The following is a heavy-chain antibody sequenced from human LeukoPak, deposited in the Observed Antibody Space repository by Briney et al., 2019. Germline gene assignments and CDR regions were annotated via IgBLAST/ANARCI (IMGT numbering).Heavy chain of an antibody. CDR1: GGSFSGYY. Sequence: SETLALTCAVYGGSFSGYYWSWIRQPPGKGLEWIGEINHSGSTNYNPSLKSRVTISVDTSKNQFSLKLSSVTAADTAVYYCARGRITIFGGGRASNWFDPWGQGTLVTVSS. D-gene: IGHD3-3*01. CDR2: INHSGST. J-gene: IGHJ5*02. CDR3: ARGRITIFGGGRASNWFDP. V-gene: IGHV4-34*01.